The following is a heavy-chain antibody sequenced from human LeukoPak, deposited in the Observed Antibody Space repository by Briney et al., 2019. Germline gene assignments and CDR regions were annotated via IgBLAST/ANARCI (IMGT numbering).Heavy chain of an antibody. V-gene: IGHV3-23*01. J-gene: IGHJ4*02. Sequence: GGSLRLSCAASGFTFSSYAMSWVRQAPGKGLEWVSAISGSGGSTYYADSVKGRFTISRDNSKNTLYLQMNSLRAEDTAVYYCAKERRYFDWLLSPSALDYWGQGTLVTVSS. CDR1: GFTFSSYA. D-gene: IGHD3-9*01. CDR3: AKERRYFDWLLSPSALDY. CDR2: ISGSGGST.